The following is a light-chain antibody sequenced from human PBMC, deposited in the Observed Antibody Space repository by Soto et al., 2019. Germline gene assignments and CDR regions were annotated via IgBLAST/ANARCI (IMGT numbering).Light chain of an antibody. CDR2: DAS. CDR3: QQYGSSPYT. CDR1: QSVSSSY. V-gene: IGKV3-20*01. Sequence: EIVLTQSPGTLSLSPGERATLSCRASQSVSSSYLAWYQQKPGQAPRLLIYDASSRATGIPDRFSGSESWTDFTLTISRLEPEDFAVYYCQQYGSSPYTFGQGTKLEIK. J-gene: IGKJ2*01.